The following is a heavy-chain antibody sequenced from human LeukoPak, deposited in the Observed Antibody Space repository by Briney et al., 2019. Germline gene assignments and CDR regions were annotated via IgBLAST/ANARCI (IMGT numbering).Heavy chain of an antibody. CDR3: ARSTPYYWYFDL. CDR2: IYYSGST. D-gene: IGHD5/OR15-5a*01. Sequence: SETLSLTCTVSGYSISSGYYWGWIRQPPGKGLEWIGSIYYSGSTNYNPSLKSRVTISVDTSKNQFSLKLSSVTAADTAVYYCARSTPYYWYFDLWGRGTLVTVSS. V-gene: IGHV4-38-2*02. J-gene: IGHJ2*01. CDR1: GYSISSGYY.